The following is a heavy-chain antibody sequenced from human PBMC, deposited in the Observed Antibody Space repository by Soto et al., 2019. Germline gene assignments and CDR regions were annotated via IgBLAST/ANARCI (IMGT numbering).Heavy chain of an antibody. CDR3: AKDELPSYYYDSSGYYYETFDY. CDR1: GYTFTSYD. D-gene: IGHD3-22*01. Sequence: QVQLVQSGAEVKKPGASVKVSCKASGYTFTSYDINWVQQATGQGLEWMGWMNPNSGNTDYAQKFQGRVTMTRNTSVSTAYMELSCLRSEDTALYYCAKDELPSYYYDSSGYYYETFDYWGQGTLVTVSS. V-gene: IGHV1-8*01. CDR2: MNPNSGNT. J-gene: IGHJ4*02.